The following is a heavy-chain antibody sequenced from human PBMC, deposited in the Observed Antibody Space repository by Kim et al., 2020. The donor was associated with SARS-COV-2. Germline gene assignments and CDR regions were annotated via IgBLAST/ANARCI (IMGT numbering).Heavy chain of an antibody. V-gene: IGHV4-39*02. CDR1: GGSISSSSYY. Sequence: SETLSLSCGVSGGSISSSSYYWGWVRQPPGKGLEWIGYVYFTGSTYYNTSLRERVNISVDTSKNHFSLKLASVIAADTAVYYCARLGSGSCFDYWGQGILVTVSS. J-gene: IGHJ4*02. CDR2: VYFTGST. D-gene: IGHD1-26*01. CDR3: ARLGSGSCFDY.